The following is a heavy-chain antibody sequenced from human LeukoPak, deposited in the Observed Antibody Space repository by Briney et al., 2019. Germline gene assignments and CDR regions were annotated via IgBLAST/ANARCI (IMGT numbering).Heavy chain of an antibody. D-gene: IGHD6-13*01. J-gene: IGHJ4*02. CDR3: ATDYSAAGPFDY. CDR2: FDPEDGET. Sequence: EASVKVSCKVSGYTLTELPMHWVRQAPGKGLEWMGGFDPEDGETIYAQKFQGRVTMTEDTSTDTAYMELSSLRSEDTAMYYCATDYSAAGPFDYWGQGTLVTVSS. V-gene: IGHV1-24*01. CDR1: GYTLTELP.